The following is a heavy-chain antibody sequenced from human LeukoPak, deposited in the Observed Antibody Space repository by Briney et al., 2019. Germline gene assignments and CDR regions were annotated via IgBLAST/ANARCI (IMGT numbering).Heavy chain of an antibody. J-gene: IGHJ6*03. CDR2: IYGDGYT. Sequence: GGSLRLSCAASGFTVGSNYMTWVRQAPGKGLEWVALIYGDGYTFYADSVESRFTVSRDRSKYTVYLRLNSLRPEDTAVYFCARGPSLVPATIYYHYMYVWGTGTTVTVSS. CDR1: GFTVGSNY. CDR3: ARGPSLVPATIYYHYMYV. D-gene: IGHD2-2*01. V-gene: IGHV3-53*01.